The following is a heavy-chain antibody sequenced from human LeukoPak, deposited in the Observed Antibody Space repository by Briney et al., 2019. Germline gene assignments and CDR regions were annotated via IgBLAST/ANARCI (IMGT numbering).Heavy chain of an antibody. Sequence: SETLSLTCTVSGGSISSYYWSWIRQPPGKGLEWIGYIYYSGSTNYNPSLKSRVTISVDTSKNQFSLKLSSVTAADTAVYYCARVTYSDYDYGAFDIWGQGTMVTVSS. CDR3: ARVTYSDYDYGAFDI. CDR2: IYYSGST. V-gene: IGHV4-59*01. D-gene: IGHD5-12*01. J-gene: IGHJ3*02. CDR1: GGSISSYY.